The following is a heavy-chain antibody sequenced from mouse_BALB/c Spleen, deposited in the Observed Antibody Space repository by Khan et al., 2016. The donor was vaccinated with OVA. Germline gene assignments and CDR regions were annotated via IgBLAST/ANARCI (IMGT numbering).Heavy chain of an antibody. Sequence: EVQLQESGPGLVKPSQSLSLTCTVTGYSITSGYGWNWIRQFPGNKLEWMGYISHSGSTNYNPSLKSRIPFTRDTSKNQFFLQLNAVATEDTATYYSARTARIKYWGQGTTLTVSS. CDR3: ARTARIKY. CDR2: ISHSGST. D-gene: IGHD1-2*01. CDR1: GYSITSGYG. V-gene: IGHV3-2*02. J-gene: IGHJ2*01.